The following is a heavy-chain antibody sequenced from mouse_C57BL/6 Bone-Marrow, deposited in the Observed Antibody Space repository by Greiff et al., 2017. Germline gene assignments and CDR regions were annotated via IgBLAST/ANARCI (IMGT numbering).Heavy chain of an antibody. CDR1: GYTFTSYG. CDR2: IYPRSGNT. V-gene: IGHV1-81*01. Sequence: QVQLKESGAELARPGASVKLSCKASGYTFTSYGISWVKQRTGQGLEWIGEIYPRSGNTYYNEKFKGKATLTADKSSSTAYIELRSLTSEDSAVYFCANYYGSSYLWGQGTSVTVSS. J-gene: IGHJ4*01. D-gene: IGHD1-1*01. CDR3: ANYYGSSYL.